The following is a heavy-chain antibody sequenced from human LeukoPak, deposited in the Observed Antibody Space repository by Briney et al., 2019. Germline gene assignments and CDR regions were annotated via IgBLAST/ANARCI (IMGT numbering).Heavy chain of an antibody. J-gene: IGHJ4*02. CDR2: ISGSGGST. Sequence: GGSLRLSCAASGFTFSSYAMSWVRQAPGKGLEWVPAISGSGGSTYYADSVKGRFTISRDNSKNTLYLQMNSLRAEDTAVYYCAKGTGWLQFSAFDYWGQGTLVTVSS. CDR3: AKGTGWLQFSAFDY. CDR1: GFTFSSYA. D-gene: IGHD5-24*01. V-gene: IGHV3-23*01.